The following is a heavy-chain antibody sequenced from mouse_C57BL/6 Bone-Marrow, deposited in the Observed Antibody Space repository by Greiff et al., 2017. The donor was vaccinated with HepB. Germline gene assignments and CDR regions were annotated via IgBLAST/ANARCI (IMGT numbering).Heavy chain of an antibody. V-gene: IGHV1-55*01. CDR2: IYPGSGST. J-gene: IGHJ3*01. Sequence: QVQLQQPGAELVKPGASVKMSCKASGYTFTSYWITWVKQRPGQGLEWIGDIYPGSGSTNYNEKFKSKATLTVDTSSSTAYMQLSSLASEDSAVYYCARRVPYDYDRFAYWGQGTLVTVSA. D-gene: IGHD2-4*01. CDR1: GYTFTSYW. CDR3: ARRVPYDYDRFAY.